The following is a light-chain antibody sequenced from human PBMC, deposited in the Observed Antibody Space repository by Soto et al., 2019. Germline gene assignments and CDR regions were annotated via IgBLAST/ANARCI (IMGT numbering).Light chain of an antibody. V-gene: IGKV3-20*01. CDR1: QSVSNNF. J-gene: IGKJ4*01. Sequence: EIVLTQSPGTLSLSPGERATLSCRASQSVSNNFLAWCQQKPGQAPRLFIYGASNRATGIPDRFSGSGSGTDFTLTISRLEPEDFAVYHCHQYGSSPLTFGGGTKVDIK. CDR3: HQYGSSPLT. CDR2: GAS.